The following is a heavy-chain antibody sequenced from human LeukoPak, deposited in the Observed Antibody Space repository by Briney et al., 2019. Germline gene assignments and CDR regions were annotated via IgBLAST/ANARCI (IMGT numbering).Heavy chain of an antibody. CDR1: GFSVTGKH. J-gene: IGHJ1*01. CDR2: IYHDGTT. D-gene: IGHD5-24*01. CDR3: ATGTDAYKSGC. V-gene: IGHV3-66*01. Sequence: GASLRLSCAVPGFSVTGKHMTWVRQAPGKGLEWVSTIYHDGTTYYANSVQGRFTISRDNSKNTLYFQMNSLRVEDTAVYYCATGTDAYKSGCWGLGTLVTVSS.